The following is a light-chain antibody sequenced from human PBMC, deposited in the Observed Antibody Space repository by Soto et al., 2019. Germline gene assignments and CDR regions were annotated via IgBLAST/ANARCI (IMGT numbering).Light chain of an antibody. CDR1: SSDVGGYNY. CDR3: SSYTDSGSLYV. V-gene: IGLV2-14*01. Sequence: QSALTQPASVSGSPGQSITIPCTGTSSDVGGYNYVSWFQHRPGKAPKLMIYEVSNRPSGVPNRFSASKSGNTASLTISGLQAEDEAYYFCSSYTDSGSLYVFGTGTKVTVL. J-gene: IGLJ1*01. CDR2: EVS.